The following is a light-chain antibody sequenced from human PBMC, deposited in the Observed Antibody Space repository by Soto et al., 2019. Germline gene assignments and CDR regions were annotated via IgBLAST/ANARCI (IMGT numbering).Light chain of an antibody. CDR3: QQYDSFPWT. V-gene: IGKV1-5*01. CDR1: QDISKW. CDR2: DAS. J-gene: IGKJ1*01. Sequence: DIQMTQSPSTVSASVGDRVAITCRASQDISKWLAWYQQKPGKPPKLLIYDASGLDSGVPSRFSGSGYGTEFTLTISGLQPEDFATFYCQQYDSFPWTFGPGTKVDIK.